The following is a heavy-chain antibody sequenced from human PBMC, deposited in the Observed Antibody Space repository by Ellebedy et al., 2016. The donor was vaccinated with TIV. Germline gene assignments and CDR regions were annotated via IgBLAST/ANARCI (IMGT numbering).Heavy chain of an antibody. CDR3: AKVDHYYDSGTYYNY. J-gene: IGHJ4*02. D-gene: IGHD3-10*01. V-gene: IGHV3-30*18. CDR1: GFTFSTFG. CDR2: ISYDGSSK. Sequence: PGGSLRLSCAASGFTFSTFGMHWVRQAPGKGLEWVALISYDGSSKQYADSVKGRFTISRDDSKNTLFLQLSSLRAEDTAVYYCAKVDHYYDSGTYYNYWGQGTLVTVSS.